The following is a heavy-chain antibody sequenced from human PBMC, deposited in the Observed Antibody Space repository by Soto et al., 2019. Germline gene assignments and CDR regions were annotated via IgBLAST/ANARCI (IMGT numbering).Heavy chain of an antibody. V-gene: IGHV4-31*03. D-gene: IGHD3-10*01. CDR3: ARGSITMLRGVSLGRLYYHYGIDF. CDR2: IYYSGST. Sequence: SETLSLTCTVSGGSISSGGYYWSWIRQHPGKGLEWIGYIYYSGSTYYNPSLKSRVTISVDTSKNQFSLKLSSVTAADTAVYYCARGSITMLRGVSLGRLYYHYGIDFCRQRTT. CDR1: GGSISSGGYY. J-gene: IGHJ6*02.